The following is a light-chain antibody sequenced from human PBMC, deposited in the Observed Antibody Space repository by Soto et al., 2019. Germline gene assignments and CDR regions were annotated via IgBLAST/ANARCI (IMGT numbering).Light chain of an antibody. CDR1: TSDVGRYNY. J-gene: IGLJ1*01. CDR2: DVS. Sequence: QSALTQPASVSGSPGQSITISCTGTTSDVGRYNYVSWYQQHPGKPPKLIIYDVSNRPSGVSNRFSGSKSGNTASLTISGLQAEDEADYYCNSYTSTSTYVFGTGTKVTVL. CDR3: NSYTSTSTYV. V-gene: IGLV2-14*01.